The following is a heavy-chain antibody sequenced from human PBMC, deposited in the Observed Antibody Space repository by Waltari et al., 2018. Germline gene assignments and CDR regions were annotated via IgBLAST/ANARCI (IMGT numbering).Heavy chain of an antibody. D-gene: IGHD3-10*01. CDR3: ARAGYFYGTGSYSWFEP. J-gene: IGHJ5*01. CDR2: IYADGST. V-gene: IGHV4-39*07. CDR1: GGSISSGNYY. Sequence: QLQLQESGPGLVKPSETLALTCSVSGGSISSGNYYWGWIRQPPGRGLEWIGSIYADGSTYSSPSLKSRVTILVDTSKNQFFLRLDSVTAADTAVYYCARAGYFYGTGSYSWFEPWGQGTLVTVSS.